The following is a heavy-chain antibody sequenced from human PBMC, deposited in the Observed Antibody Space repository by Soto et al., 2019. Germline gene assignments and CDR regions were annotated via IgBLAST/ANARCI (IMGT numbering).Heavy chain of an antibody. D-gene: IGHD6-13*01. CDR1: GESLTNYY. V-gene: IGHV4-34*02. J-gene: IGHJ4*02. CDR2: IDHSGST. CDR3: ARADSSPDVFDF. Sequence: QVRLQEWGAGLLKPSETLSLTCGVSGESLTNYYWSWIRQSPGKGLEWIGQIDHSGSTNYNPSLESRVTISVDTSKDQFSLRLNSVTAADTAVYFCARADSSPDVFDFWGQGTLVSVSS.